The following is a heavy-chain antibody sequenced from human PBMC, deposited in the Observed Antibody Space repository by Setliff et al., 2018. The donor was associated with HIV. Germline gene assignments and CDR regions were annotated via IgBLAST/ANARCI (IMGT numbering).Heavy chain of an antibody. J-gene: IGHJ4*02. CDR2: ISAYNGNT. V-gene: IGHV1-18*01. CDR3: ARQRSIAARDLGI. D-gene: IGHD6-6*01. CDR1: GYTFTYYP. Sequence: RASVKVSCKASGYTFTYYPMHWVRQAPGQGLEWMGWISAYNGNTNYAQKLQGRVTMTTDTSTNTAYMELRSLRSDDTAVYYCARQRSIAARDLGIWGQGTLVTVSS.